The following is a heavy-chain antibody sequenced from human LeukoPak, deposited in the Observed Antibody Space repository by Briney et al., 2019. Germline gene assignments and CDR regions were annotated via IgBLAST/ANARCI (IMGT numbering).Heavy chain of an antibody. CDR1: GGSFSGYY. CDR3: ARGEVSMVRGDRNWFDP. J-gene: IGHJ5*02. CDR2: INHSGST. D-gene: IGHD3-10*01. V-gene: IGHV4-34*01. Sequence: SETLSLTCAVYGGSFSGYYWSWIRQPPGKGLEWIGEINHSGSTNYNPSLKSRVTISVDTSKNQFSLKLSSVTAADTAVYYCARGEVSMVRGDRNWFDPWGQGTLVTVSS.